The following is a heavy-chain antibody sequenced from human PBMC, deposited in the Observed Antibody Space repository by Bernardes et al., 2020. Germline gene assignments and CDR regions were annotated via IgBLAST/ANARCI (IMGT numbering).Heavy chain of an antibody. CDR3: VRYCSSTSCYGIDY. CDR2: IYHSGST. Sequence: ATVSRTGAVSSGSFSRSNWWSWLSHPPGKGLEWIGEIYHSGSTNYNPSLKSRVTISVDKSKNQFSLKLSSVTAADTAVYYCVRYCSSTSCYGIDYWGQGTLVTVSS. J-gene: IGHJ4*02. V-gene: IGHV4-4*02. CDR1: SGSFSRSNW. D-gene: IGHD2-2*01.